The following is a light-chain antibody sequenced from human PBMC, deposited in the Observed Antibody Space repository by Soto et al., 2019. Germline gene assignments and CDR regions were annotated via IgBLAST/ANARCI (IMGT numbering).Light chain of an antibody. CDR3: CSYAGGYTYV. CDR2: GVV. Sequence: QSALTQPRSVSGSPGQSVTISGTGTGNDVCAYNYVSWYQQHPGRPPKLLIYGVVRWPSGVPDRFSGSKSGNTASLTISGLQAEDEADYFCCSYAGGYTYVFGTGTKLTVL. J-gene: IGLJ1*01. CDR1: GNDVCAYNY. V-gene: IGLV2-11*01.